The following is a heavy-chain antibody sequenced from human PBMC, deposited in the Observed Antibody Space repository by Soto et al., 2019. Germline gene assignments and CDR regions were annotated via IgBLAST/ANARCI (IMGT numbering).Heavy chain of an antibody. Sequence: GGSLRLSCAASGFTFSSYAMSWVRQAPGKGLEWVSAISGSGGSTYYADSVKGRFTISRDNSKNTLYLQMNSLRAEDTAVYYCAKVLRNRDSSGRRFFDYWGQGTLVTVS. V-gene: IGHV3-23*01. CDR3: AKVLRNRDSSGRRFFDY. D-gene: IGHD6-19*01. CDR2: ISGSGGST. J-gene: IGHJ4*02. CDR1: GFTFSSYA.